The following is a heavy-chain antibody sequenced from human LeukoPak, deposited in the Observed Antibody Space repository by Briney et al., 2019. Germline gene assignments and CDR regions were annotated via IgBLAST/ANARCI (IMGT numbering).Heavy chain of an antibody. J-gene: IGHJ4*02. Sequence: ASVKVSCKASGYTFTSYGISWVRQAPGQGLEWMGWISAYNGNTNYAQKLQGRVTMTTDTSTSTAYMELRSLRSDDTAVYYCARVTWFGESRRLGGDYWGQGTLVTVSS. CDR2: ISAYNGNT. D-gene: IGHD3-10*01. CDR1: GYTFTSYG. CDR3: ARVTWFGESRRLGGDY. V-gene: IGHV1-18*01.